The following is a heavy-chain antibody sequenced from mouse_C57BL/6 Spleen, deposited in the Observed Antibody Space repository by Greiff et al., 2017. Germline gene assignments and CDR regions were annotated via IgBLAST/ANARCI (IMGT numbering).Heavy chain of an antibody. V-gene: IGHV1-12*01. CDR2: IYPGNGDT. CDR1: GYTFTSYN. D-gene: IGHD1-1*01. J-gene: IGHJ1*03. Sequence: QVQLQQSGAELVRPGASVKMSCKASGYTFTSYNMHWVKQTPRQGLEWIGAIYPGNGDTSYNQKFKGKATLTVDKSSSTAYMQLSSLTSEDSAVYFCARSALITTVVATRYFDVWGTGTTVTVAS. CDR3: ARSALITTVVATRYFDV.